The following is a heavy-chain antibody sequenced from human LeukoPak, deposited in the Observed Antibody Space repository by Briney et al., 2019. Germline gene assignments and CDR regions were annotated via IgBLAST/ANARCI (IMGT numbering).Heavy chain of an antibody. D-gene: IGHD6-19*01. V-gene: IGHV1-8*01. CDR2: MNPTSGDT. CDR3: ARLLYSSGWFDY. CDR1: GFSFASFG. Sequence: ASVKVSCKAFGFSFASFGFNWVRQAPGQGLEWMGWMNPTSGDTGYAQKFQGRVTMTRDTSISTAYMELSRLRSDDTAVYYCARLLYSSGWFDYWGQGTLVTVSS. J-gene: IGHJ4*02.